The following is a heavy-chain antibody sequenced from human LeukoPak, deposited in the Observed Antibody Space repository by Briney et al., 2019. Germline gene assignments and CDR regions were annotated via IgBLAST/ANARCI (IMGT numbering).Heavy chain of an antibody. V-gene: IGHV4-4*07. CDR2: IYTSGST. D-gene: IGHD1-26*01. CDR1: GGSISSYY. CDR3: ARTRVVGAEWQSWFDP. Sequence: PSETLSLTCTVSGGSISSYYWSWIRQPAGKGLEWIGRIYTSGSTNYNPSLKSRVTMSVDTSKNQFSLKLSSVTAADTAVYCCARTRVVGAEWQSWFDPWGQGTLVTVSS. J-gene: IGHJ5*02.